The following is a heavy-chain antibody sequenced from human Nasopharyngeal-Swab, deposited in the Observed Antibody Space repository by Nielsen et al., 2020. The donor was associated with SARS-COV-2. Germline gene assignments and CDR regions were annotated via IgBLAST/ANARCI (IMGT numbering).Heavy chain of an antibody. V-gene: IGHV3-33*06. CDR2: ISYDGSNK. D-gene: IGHD3-16*01. CDR3: AKDLGGGAGGHAVSWFDP. J-gene: IGHJ5*02. Sequence: VRQAPGKGLEWVAVISYDGSNKYYADSVKGRFTISRDNSKNTMYLQLNSLRAEDTAMYYCAKDLGGGAGGHAVSWFDPWGQGTLVTVSS.